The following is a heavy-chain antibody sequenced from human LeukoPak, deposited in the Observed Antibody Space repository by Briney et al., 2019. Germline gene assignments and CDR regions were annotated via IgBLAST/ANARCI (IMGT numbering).Heavy chain of an antibody. CDR2: ITWDGANS. CDR3: AKGPDVDS. CDR1: GFIFDDYI. J-gene: IGHJ4*02. V-gene: IGHV3-43*01. Sequence: GGSLRLSCAASGFIFDDYILHWVRQAPGKGLEWVSLITWDGANSYYADSVKGRFTISRDNSKNSLFLQMNSLRTGDTAFYYCAKGPDVDSWGQGTLVTVSS. D-gene: IGHD1-14*01.